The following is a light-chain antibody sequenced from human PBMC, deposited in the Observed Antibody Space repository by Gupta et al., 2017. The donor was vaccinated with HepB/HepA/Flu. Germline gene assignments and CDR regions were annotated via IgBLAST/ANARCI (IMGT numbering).Light chain of an antibody. Sequence: SYELTQPPSVYVSPGQTASLTCSGVKLSDKYACWDQQKPGQSLVLVLYQSSNRASGIPERFSGSNSGNTATLTISGTQAMDEDDYDCQAWYSSNVVFGGGTKLTVL. CDR2: QSS. V-gene: IGLV3-1*01. CDR1: KLSDKY. CDR3: QAWYSSNVV. J-gene: IGLJ2*01.